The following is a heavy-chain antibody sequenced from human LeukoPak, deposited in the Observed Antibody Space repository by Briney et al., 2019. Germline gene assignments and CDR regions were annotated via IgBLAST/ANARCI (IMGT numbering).Heavy chain of an antibody. CDR1: GGSISSSSYY. J-gene: IGHJ4*02. CDR2: IYYSGST. Sequence: SETLSLTCTVSGGSISSSSYYWGWIRQPPGKGLEWIGYIYYSGSTNYNPSLKSRVTISVDTSKNQFSLKLSSVTAADTAVYYCARMKGSSGYYPFDYWGQGTLVTVSS. CDR3: ARMKGSSGYYPFDY. D-gene: IGHD3-22*01. V-gene: IGHV4-61*05.